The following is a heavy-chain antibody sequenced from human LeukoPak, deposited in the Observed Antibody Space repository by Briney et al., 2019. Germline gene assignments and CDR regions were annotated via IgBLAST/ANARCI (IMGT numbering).Heavy chain of an antibody. Sequence: GGCLRLSCAASGFSLSTFWMSWVGQAPGQGLERVANTNQDGNQTYYVAPPKGRFTISRNNAKNSLYLQMNSLRAQDPAVDYLSRKNGLDSWGQGTPVILSS. CDR1: GFSLSTFW. CDR3: SRKNGLDS. CDR2: TNQDGNQT. V-gene: IGHV3-7*01. J-gene: IGHJ4*02.